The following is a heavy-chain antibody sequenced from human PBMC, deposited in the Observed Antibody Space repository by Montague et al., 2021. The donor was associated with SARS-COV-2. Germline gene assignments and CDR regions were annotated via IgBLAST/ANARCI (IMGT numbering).Heavy chain of an antibody. J-gene: IGHJ4*02. V-gene: IGHV3-23*01. D-gene: IGHD1-1*01. Sequence: SLRLSLAASGFTFRSYAMSWVRQAPGKGLEWISDITGIGGSIKYTDSVKGRFTISRDNSKNTLYLQMNSLRAEDTAVYHCAKGAWNDYWGQGTLVTVSS. CDR2: ITGIGGSI. CDR1: GFTFRSYA. CDR3: AKGAWNDY.